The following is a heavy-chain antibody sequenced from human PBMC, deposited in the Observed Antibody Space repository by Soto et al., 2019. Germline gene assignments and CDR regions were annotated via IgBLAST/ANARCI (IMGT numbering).Heavy chain of an antibody. CDR3: XXXXXXXXXXYDY. CDR2: ISSSGSTI. CDR1: GFTFSDYY. D-gene: IGHD6-13*01. Sequence: QVQLVESGGGLVKPGGSLRLSCAASGFTFSDYYMNWIXXXXXXXXEWVSYISSSGSTIYYADSVKGRFTISRDNAKXXXXXXXXXXXXXXXXXXXXXXXXXXXXXXYDYWGQGTLVTVSS. V-gene: IGHV3-11*01. J-gene: IGHJ4*02.